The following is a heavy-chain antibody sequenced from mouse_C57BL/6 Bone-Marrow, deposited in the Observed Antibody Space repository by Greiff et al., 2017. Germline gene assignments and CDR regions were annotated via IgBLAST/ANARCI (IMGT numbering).Heavy chain of an antibody. CDR1: GYTFTDYE. Sequence: QVQLKESGAELVRPGASVTLSCKASGYTFTDYEMHWVKQTPVHGLEWIGAIDPETGGTAYNQKFKGKAILTADKSSSTAYMELRRLTSEDSSVYYCTRGCRYYGREGGWDYWGQGTTLTVSS. J-gene: IGHJ2*01. V-gene: IGHV1-15*01. D-gene: IGHD1-1*01. CDR3: TRGCRYYGREGGWDY. CDR2: IDPETGGT.